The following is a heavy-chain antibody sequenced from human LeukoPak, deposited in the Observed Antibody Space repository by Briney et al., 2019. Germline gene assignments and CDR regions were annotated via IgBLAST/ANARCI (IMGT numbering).Heavy chain of an antibody. Sequence: ASVKDFCKASGYTFTSYGISWVRQAPGQGLQWMGWISAYNGNTNYAQKLQGRVTMTTDTSTSTAYMELRSLRSDDTAVYYCARVESANWDPQPSFDYWGQGTLVTVSS. V-gene: IGHV1-18*01. J-gene: IGHJ4*02. CDR1: GYTFTSYG. CDR3: ARVESANWDPQPSFDY. CDR2: ISAYNGNT. D-gene: IGHD7-27*01.